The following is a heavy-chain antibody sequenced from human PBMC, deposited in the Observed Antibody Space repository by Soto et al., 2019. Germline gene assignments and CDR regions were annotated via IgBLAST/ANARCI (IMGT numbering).Heavy chain of an antibody. J-gene: IGHJ4*02. CDR3: VRGGGVDVVTPTRIVIDY. V-gene: IGHV1-2*02. D-gene: IGHD2-21*02. CDR2: INPRNGDT. CDR1: GYTFTGNY. Sequence: QVQLVQSGAEVKKPGASVKVSCKVSGYTFTGNYMHWMRQAPGQGPEWMGWINPRNGDTDYAQKFQVRVNITRDTSISTAYMDLSRLTSDDTAIYFCVRGGGVDVVTPTRIVIDYWGQGTLLTVSS.